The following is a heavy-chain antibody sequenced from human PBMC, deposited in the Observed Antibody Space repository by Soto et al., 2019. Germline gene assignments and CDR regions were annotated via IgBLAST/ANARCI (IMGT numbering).Heavy chain of an antibody. Sequence: GGSLRLSCAASGFTFSSYAMSWVRQAPGKGLEWVSAISGSGGSTYYADSVKGRFTISRDNSKNTLYLQMNSLRAEDTAVYYCAGLLRGSGDYPTLKKIQNAEYFQHWGQGTLVTVSS. CDR1: GFTFSSYA. D-gene: IGHD3-22*01. CDR2: ISGSGGST. V-gene: IGHV3-23*01. CDR3: AGLLRGSGDYPTLKKIQNAEYFQH. J-gene: IGHJ1*01.